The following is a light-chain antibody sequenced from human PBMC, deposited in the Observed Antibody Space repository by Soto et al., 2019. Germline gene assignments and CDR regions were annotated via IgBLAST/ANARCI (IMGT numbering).Light chain of an antibody. CDR3: LQFMQSPRT. CDR1: PSVSGRY. Sequence: VLTQSPDILPLSPGERATIACRASPSVSGRYVAWYQHRPGQSPRLLIYVAVHRATGISERFTGSGSGTDCTLTISRLEPEDSEGYYCLQFMQSPRTFGQGTKVELK. J-gene: IGKJ1*01. CDR2: VAV. V-gene: IGKV3-20*01.